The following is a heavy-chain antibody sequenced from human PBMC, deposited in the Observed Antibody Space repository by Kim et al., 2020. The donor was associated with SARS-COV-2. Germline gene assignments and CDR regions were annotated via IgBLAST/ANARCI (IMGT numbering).Heavy chain of an antibody. CDR2: ISSSGSTI. D-gene: IGHD6-13*01. CDR3: ASGTYSSSRLWHYYYYGMDV. CDR1: GFTFSSYE. J-gene: IGHJ6*02. V-gene: IGHV3-48*03. Sequence: GGSLRLSCAASGFTFSSYEMNWVRQAPGKGLEWVSYISSSGSTIYYADSVKGRFTISRDNAKNSLYLQMNSLRAEDTAVYYCASGTYSSSRLWHYYYYGMDVWGQGTTVTVSS.